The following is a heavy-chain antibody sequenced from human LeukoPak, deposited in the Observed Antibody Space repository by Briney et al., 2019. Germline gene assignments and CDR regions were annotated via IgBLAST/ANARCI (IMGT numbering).Heavy chain of an antibody. V-gene: IGHV1-2*02. CDR3: ARDTDGRYNWFDP. D-gene: IGHD2-8*02. Sequence: GASVKVSCKASVYTFTGYYMHWVRQAPGQGLEWMGWINPNSGGTNYAQRFQGRVTMTRDTSISAAYMELSRLRSDDTAVYYCARDTDGRYNWFDPWGQGTLVTVSS. J-gene: IGHJ5*02. CDR1: VYTFTGYY. CDR2: INPNSGGT.